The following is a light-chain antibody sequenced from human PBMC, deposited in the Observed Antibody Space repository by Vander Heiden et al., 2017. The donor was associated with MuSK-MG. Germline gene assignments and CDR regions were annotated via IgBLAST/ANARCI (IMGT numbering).Light chain of an antibody. CDR3: QQTYSIPWT. CDR2: ITS. J-gene: IGKJ1*01. V-gene: IGKV1-39*01. Sequence: DIQMTQSPSSLSASVGDRVTITCRASQTIGRYLNWYQQIPGKAPTLVIYITSSLQSGVPSRFSGSGSGTDFTLTISSLQPEDSADYYCQQTYSIPWTFGQGTRVEIK. CDR1: QTIGRY.